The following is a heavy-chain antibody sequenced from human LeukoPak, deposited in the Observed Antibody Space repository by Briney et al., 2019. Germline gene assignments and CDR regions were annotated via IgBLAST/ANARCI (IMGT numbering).Heavy chain of an antibody. V-gene: IGHV3-15*01. CDR1: GFTFRNIW. Sequence: GGSLRLSCAASGFTFRNIWMTWVRQAPGKGLEWVCRIRSNSDGGTADYAAPVKGGFTISRDDSKTTLYMQLNSLKAEDTAVYYCTAATSVTTSWSWGQGTLVTVSS. D-gene: IGHD1-1*01. CDR2: IRSNSDGGTA. J-gene: IGHJ4*02. CDR3: TAATSVTTSWS.